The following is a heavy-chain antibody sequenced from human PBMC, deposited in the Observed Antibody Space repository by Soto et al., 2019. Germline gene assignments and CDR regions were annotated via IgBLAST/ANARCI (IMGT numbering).Heavy chain of an antibody. D-gene: IGHD6-6*01. V-gene: IGHV5-10-1*01. CDR3: ASLPIAARPYYYYYGMDV. CDR2: IDPSDSYT. J-gene: IGHJ6*02. CDR1: GYSFTSYW. Sequence: GESLKISCKGSGYSFTSYWISRVRQMPGKGLEWMGRIDPSDSYTNYSPSFQGHVTISADKSISTAYLQWSSLKASDTAMYYCASLPIAARPYYYYYGMDVWGQGTTVTVSS.